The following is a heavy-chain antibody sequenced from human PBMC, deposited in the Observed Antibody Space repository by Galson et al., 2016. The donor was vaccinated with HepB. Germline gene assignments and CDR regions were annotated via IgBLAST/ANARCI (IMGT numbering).Heavy chain of an antibody. CDR1: GGSISSYY. Sequence: ETLSLTCTVSGGSISSYYWSWIRQPPGKGLEWIGYIYDSGSTNYNPALKSRVTISVDTSKNQFSLKLNSVTAAYTAVYYCARAPPYCGVDCSGYFHHWGQGTLVTVSS. V-gene: IGHV4-59*01. CDR3: ARAPPYCGVDCSGYFHH. J-gene: IGHJ1*01. CDR2: IYDSGST. D-gene: IGHD2-21*02.